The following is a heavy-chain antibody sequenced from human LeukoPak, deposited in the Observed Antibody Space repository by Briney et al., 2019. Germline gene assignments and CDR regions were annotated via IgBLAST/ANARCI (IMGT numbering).Heavy chain of an antibody. CDR3: ARANDEKWEPEEYYFDY. Sequence: EASVKVSCKASGYTFTSYDINWVRQATGQGLEWMGWMNPNSGNTGYAQKFQGRVTMTRNTSISTAYMELSSLRSEDTAVYYCARANDEKWEPEEYYFDYWGQGTLVTVSS. J-gene: IGHJ4*02. V-gene: IGHV1-8*01. CDR2: MNPNSGNT. D-gene: IGHD1-26*01. CDR1: GYTFTSYD.